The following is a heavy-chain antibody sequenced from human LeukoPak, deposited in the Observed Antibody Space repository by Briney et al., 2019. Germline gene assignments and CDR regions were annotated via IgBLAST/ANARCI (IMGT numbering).Heavy chain of an antibody. CDR3: ARAFTSTGYYYVEY. Sequence: GRSLRLSCAASGFTFSSFGMHWARQAPGKGLEWVAVIWYDGNNKYYADSVKGRFTISRGNSKNTLYLQMNSLRAEDTAVYYCARAFTSTGYYYVEYWGQGTLVTVSS. V-gene: IGHV3-33*01. CDR2: IWYDGNNK. D-gene: IGHD3-22*01. J-gene: IGHJ4*02. CDR1: GFTFSSFG.